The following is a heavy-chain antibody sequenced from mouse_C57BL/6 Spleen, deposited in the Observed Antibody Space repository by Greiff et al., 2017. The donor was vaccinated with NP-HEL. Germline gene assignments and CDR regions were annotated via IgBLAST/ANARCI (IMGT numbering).Heavy chain of an antibody. J-gene: IGHJ2*01. D-gene: IGHD2-3*01. CDR2: INPNNGGT. V-gene: IGHV1-18*01. Sequence: VQLQQSGPELVKPGASVKIPCKASGYTFTDYNMDWVKQSHGKSLEWIGDINPNNGGTIYNQKFKGKATLPVAKSSSTAYMELRSLTSEDTAVYYCARGGYDGYFYYFDYWGQGTTLTVSS. CDR3: ARGGYDGYFYYFDY. CDR1: GYTFTDYN.